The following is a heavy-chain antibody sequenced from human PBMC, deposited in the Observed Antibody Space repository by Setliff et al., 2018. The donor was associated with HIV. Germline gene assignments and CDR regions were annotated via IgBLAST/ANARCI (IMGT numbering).Heavy chain of an antibody. J-gene: IGHJ4*02. V-gene: IGHV1-46*01. CDR3: ARTYYDSLTGYYSTFGY. D-gene: IGHD3-9*01. Sequence: ASVKVSCKASGYTFTSYYMHWVRQAPGQGLEWMGIIYPSDGRTTYAQEFQGRVTMTRDTSTSTVYMELSSLRSEDTAVYYCARTYYDSLTGYYSTFGYWGQGTLVTVSS. CDR1: GYTFTSYY. CDR2: IYPSDGRT.